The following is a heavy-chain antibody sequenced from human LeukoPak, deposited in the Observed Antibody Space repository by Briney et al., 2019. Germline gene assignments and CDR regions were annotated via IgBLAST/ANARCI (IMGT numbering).Heavy chain of an antibody. J-gene: IGHJ6*02. D-gene: IGHD2-15*01. V-gene: IGHV1-8*01. CDR2: MNPNSGNT. CDR1: GYTFTSYD. Sequence: GASVKVSCKASGYTFTSYDINWVRQATGQGLEWMGWMNPNSGNTGYAQKFQGRVTMTEDTSTDTAYMELSSLRSEDTAVYYCATCGSCYSPYYYYYYGMDVWGQGTTVTVSS. CDR3: ATCGSCYSPYYYYYYGMDV.